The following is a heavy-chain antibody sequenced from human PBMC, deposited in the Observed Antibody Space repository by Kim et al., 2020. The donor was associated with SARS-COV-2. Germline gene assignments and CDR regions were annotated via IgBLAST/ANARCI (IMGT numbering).Heavy chain of an antibody. D-gene: IGHD1-26*01. CDR2: ISSSSSYI. J-gene: IGHJ6*02. CDR1: GFTFSSYS. CDR3: ARYVWRLVGATNYYYYYGMDV. Sequence: GGSLRLSCAASGFTFSSYSMNWVRQAPGKGLEWVSSISSSSSYIYYADSVKGRFTISRDNAKNSLYLQMNSLRAEDTAVYYCARYVWRLVGATNYYYYYGMDVWGQGTTVTVSS. V-gene: IGHV3-21*01.